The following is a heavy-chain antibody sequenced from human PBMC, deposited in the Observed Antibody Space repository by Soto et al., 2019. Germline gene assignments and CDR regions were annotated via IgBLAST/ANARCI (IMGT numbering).Heavy chain of an antibody. V-gene: IGHV4-31*03. Sequence: SETLSLTCSVSGVSISNGGYYWNLIRQHPGKGLEWIGYIDDTGATYYNPSLRSRVSMSVDTSRNQFSLRLTSVTAADTAIYYCAREMYTTRFAFRGPGTLVTVSS. CDR1: GVSISNGGYY. CDR2: IDDTGAT. D-gene: IGHD1-1*01. J-gene: IGHJ4*02. CDR3: AREMYTTRFAF.